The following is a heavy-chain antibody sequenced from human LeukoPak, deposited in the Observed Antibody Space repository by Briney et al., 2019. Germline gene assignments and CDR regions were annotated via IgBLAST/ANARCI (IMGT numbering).Heavy chain of an antibody. Sequence: GESLKISCAASGFTVSSNYMSWVRQAPGKGLEWVSVIYSGGSTYYADSVKGRFTISRDNSKNTLYLQMNSLRVEDTAVYYCARVSFRYYFDYWGQGTLVTVSS. D-gene: IGHD2-21*01. V-gene: IGHV3-53*01. J-gene: IGHJ4*02. CDR2: IYSGGST. CDR1: GFTVSSNY. CDR3: ARVSFRYYFDY.